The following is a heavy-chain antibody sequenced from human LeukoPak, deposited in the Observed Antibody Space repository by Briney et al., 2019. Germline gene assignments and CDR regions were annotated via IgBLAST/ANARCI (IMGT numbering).Heavy chain of an antibody. CDR2: ISSSGSTI. CDR1: GFTFSSYE. V-gene: IGHV3-48*03. CDR3: ARPSPARGAFDI. D-gene: IGHD3-10*01. Sequence: GGSLRLSCAASGFTFSSYEMNWVRQAPGKGLEWVSYISSSGSTIYYADSVKGRFTISRDNAKNSLYLQMNSLRSEDTAVYYCARPSPARGAFDIWGQGTMVTVSS. J-gene: IGHJ3*02.